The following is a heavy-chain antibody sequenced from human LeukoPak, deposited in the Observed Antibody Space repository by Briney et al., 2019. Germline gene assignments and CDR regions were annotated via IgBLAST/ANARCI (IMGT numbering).Heavy chain of an antibody. V-gene: IGHV1-18*01. Sequence: ASVKVSCKASGYTFTSYGISWVQQAPGQGLGWMGWIGAYNGNTHYAQKLQGRVTMTTDTSTSTAYMELRSLRSDDTAVVYCARGTGTYFQHYFDYWGQGTLVTVSS. CDR2: IGAYNGNT. J-gene: IGHJ4*02. CDR1: GYTFTSYG. CDR3: ARGTGTYFQHYFDY. D-gene: IGHD1-26*01.